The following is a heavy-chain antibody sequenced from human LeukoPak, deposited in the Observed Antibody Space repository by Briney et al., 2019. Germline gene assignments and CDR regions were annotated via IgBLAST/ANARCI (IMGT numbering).Heavy chain of an antibody. D-gene: IGHD4-17*01. J-gene: IGHJ6*02. CDR1: RFTFSRYS. CDR2: ISTRSNYI. CDR3: ARDYGDFRGNYDHNMDV. V-gene: IGHV3-21*01. Sequence: GGSLRLSCAASRFTFSRYSMNWVRQAPGKGLEWVSSISTRSNYIYYADSVRGRFTISRDNAKNSLYLQMNSLRAEDTAVYYCARDYGDFRGNYDHNMDVWGQGTTVTVSS.